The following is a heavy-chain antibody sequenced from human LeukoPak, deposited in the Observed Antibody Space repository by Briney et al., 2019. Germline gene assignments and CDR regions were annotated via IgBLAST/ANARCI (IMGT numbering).Heavy chain of an antibody. CDR1: GFTFTGYW. Sequence: GGSLRLSCAAFGFTFTGYWMSWDRQAPGKGVEWVANIKQDGSEKYYVDSVKGRFTISRDNAKNSLSLQMNRLRAEDTALYYCARDDFAGDSSGYIDYWGQGTLVTVSS. CDR2: IKQDGSEK. CDR3: ARDDFAGDSSGYIDY. V-gene: IGHV3-7*01. J-gene: IGHJ4*02. D-gene: IGHD3-22*01.